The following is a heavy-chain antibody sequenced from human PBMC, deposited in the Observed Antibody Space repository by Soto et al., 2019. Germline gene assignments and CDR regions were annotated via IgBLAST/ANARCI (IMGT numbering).Heavy chain of an antibody. V-gene: IGHV4-59*01. Sequence: QVQLQESGPRLVKPSATLSLTCTVSGGSITSSYWSWIRRPPGKGLEWIAYTYDTGISGYTPSTSYNPSLKSRVTMSVDTSKSQFSLKLTSVTAADTAVYYCARGDDEFFYYGLDVWGQGITVTVSS. J-gene: IGHJ6*02. CDR2: TYDTGISGYTPST. D-gene: IGHD1-1*01. CDR1: GGSITSSY. CDR3: ARGDDEFFYYGLDV.